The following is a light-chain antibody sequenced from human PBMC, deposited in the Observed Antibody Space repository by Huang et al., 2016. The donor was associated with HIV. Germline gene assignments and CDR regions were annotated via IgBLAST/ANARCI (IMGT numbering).Light chain of an antibody. Sequence: EIVLTQSPGTLSLFPGKRATLSCRASQSVSSSYLAWYQQKPGQAPRLLIYGASNGATGIPARFSGSGSGTDFTLTISRVEPEDFAVYYCQQYGGSPITFGQGTRLEIK. CDR2: GAS. V-gene: IGKV3-20*01. CDR3: QQYGGSPIT. J-gene: IGKJ5*01. CDR1: QSVSSSY.